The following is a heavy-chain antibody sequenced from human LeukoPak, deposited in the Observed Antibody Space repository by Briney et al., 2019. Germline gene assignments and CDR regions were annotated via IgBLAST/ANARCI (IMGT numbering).Heavy chain of an antibody. CDR2: INHSGYT. Sequence: SQTLSLTCTVSGGSISSGGYYWVWIRQPPGKGLEWIGEINHSGYTNYYPSLKSRVTISVDTSKNQFSLRLSSVTAADTAVYYCARNDYFGINNGMDVWGQGTTVTVS. CDR3: ARNDYFGINNGMDV. D-gene: IGHD2/OR15-2a*01. V-gene: IGHV4-31*03. J-gene: IGHJ6*02. CDR1: GGSISSGGYY.